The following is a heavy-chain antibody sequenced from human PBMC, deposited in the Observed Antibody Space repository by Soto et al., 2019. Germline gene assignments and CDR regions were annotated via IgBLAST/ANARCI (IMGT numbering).Heavy chain of an antibody. D-gene: IGHD2-15*01. Sequence: EVQLVESGGGLVQPGGSLRLSCAASGFTCSSYSMNWVRQAPGKGLEWVSYISSSSSTIYYADSVKGRFTISRDNAKNSLYLQMNSLRDKDTAVYYCAREGGRLNWFDPCGQGILVTFSS. CDR1: GFTCSSYS. CDR3: AREGGRLNWFDP. J-gene: IGHJ5*02. CDR2: ISSSSSTI. V-gene: IGHV3-48*02.